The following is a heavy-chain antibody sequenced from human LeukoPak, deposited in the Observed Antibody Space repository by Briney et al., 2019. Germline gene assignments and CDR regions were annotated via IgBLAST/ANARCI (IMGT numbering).Heavy chain of an antibody. CDR2: ISPADGKT. J-gene: IGHJ4*02. CDR1: GYPFTSYG. CDR3: SRARTVGYYDSSGF. D-gene: IGHD3-22*01. Sequence: ASVKVSCKASGYPFTSYGLSWIRQAPGQGLEWIGWISPADGKTRFSQKFVGRVTLTTDTPTTTVNMELRSLRSDDTAVYYCSRARTVGYYDSSGFWGQGTLVTVSS. V-gene: IGHV1-18*01.